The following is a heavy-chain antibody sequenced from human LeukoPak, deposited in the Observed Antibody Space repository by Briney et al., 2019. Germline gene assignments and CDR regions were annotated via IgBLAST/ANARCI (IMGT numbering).Heavy chain of an antibody. CDR3: ARHGSTVTPNFDY. J-gene: IGHJ4*02. CDR2: IIPILGIA. V-gene: IGHV1-69*04. CDR1: GGTFSSYA. Sequence: GASVKVSCKASGGTFSSYAISWVRQAPGQGLEWMGRIIPILGIANYAQKFQGRVTITADKSTSTAYMELSSLRSEDTAVYYCARHGSTVTPNFDYWGQGTLVTVSS. D-gene: IGHD4-11*01.